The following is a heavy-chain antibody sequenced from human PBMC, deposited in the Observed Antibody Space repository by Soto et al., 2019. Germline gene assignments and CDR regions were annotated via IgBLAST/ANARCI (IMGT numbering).Heavy chain of an antibody. CDR2: ISYDGSNK. CDR3: ARGALTGFV. D-gene: IGHD3-9*01. CDR1: GFTFSSYA. J-gene: IGHJ6*02. V-gene: IGHV3-30-3*01. Sequence: GGSLRLSCAASGFTFSSYAMHWVRQAPGKGLEWVAVISYDGSNKYYADSVKGRFTISRDNSKNTLYLQMNSLRAEDTAVYYCARGALTGFVWGQGTTVTVSS.